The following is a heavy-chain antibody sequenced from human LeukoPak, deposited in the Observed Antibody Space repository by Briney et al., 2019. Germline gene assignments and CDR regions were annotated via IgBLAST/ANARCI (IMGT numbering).Heavy chain of an antibody. CDR1: GFTFSTHS. D-gene: IGHD3-10*01. CDR2: ISSDGGST. CDR3: AREWPAGVTDY. V-gene: IGHV3-64*01. J-gene: IGHJ4*02. Sequence: GGSLRLSCAASGFTFSTHSMHWVRQAPGKGLESVSAISSDGGSTYYSNSVKGRFTISRDNSKNTLYLQMGSLTAEDTAVYFCAREWPAGVTDYWGQGTLVTVSS.